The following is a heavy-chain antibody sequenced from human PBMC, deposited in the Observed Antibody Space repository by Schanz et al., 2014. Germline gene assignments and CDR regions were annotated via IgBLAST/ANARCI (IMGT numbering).Heavy chain of an antibody. CDR3: ARGSPENMIRGELDY. CDR2: INPIGGST. CDR1: GYTFTNFF. Sequence: QVHLVQSGAEVHKPGASLKISCKASGYTFTNFFLHWVRQAPGQGLEWMGIINPIGGSTTYAQKFRGAVTLTTDTSTDTAYLELTSLRSEDTAVYYGARGSPENMIRGELDYWGQGTLVTDSS. V-gene: IGHV1-46*03. J-gene: IGHJ4*02. D-gene: IGHD3-10*01.